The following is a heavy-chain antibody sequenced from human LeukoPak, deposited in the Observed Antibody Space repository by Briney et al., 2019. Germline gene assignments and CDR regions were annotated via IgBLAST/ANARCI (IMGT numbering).Heavy chain of an antibody. Sequence: SETLSLTCTVSGCSISSGSYYWSWIRQPAGKGLEWIGRIYTSGSTNYNPSLKSRVTISVDTSKNQFSLKLSSVTAADTAVYYWARGGTYYDILTGYYPTGMDVWGQGTTVTVSS. D-gene: IGHD3-9*01. CDR2: IYTSGST. CDR3: ARGGTYYDILTGYYPTGMDV. CDR1: GCSISSGSYY. V-gene: IGHV4-61*02. J-gene: IGHJ6*02.